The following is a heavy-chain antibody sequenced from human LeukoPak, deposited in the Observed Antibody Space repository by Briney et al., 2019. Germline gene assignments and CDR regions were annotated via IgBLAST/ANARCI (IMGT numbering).Heavy chain of an antibody. D-gene: IGHD1-26*01. V-gene: IGHV4-34*01. CDR2: INHSGSI. Sequence: SETLSLTCAVYGGSFSGYYWSWIRQPPGKGLEWIGEINHSGSINYNASLKSRVTISLDKSKNHFSLNLSSVTAADTALYYCARGVGASHFDYWGQGTLVTVSS. J-gene: IGHJ4*02. CDR3: ARGVGASHFDY. CDR1: GGSFSGYY.